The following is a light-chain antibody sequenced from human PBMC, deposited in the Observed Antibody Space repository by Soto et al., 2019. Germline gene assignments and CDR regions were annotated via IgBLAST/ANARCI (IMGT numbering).Light chain of an antibody. CDR2: DAS. CDR3: QKYSSAPFT. J-gene: IGKJ5*01. V-gene: IGKV1-33*01. Sequence: DIQMTQSPSSLSASVGDRVTITCQASQDISNYLNWYQQKPGKAPKLLIYDASNLETGVPSRFSGSGSGTDFTFTISSLQPEDIATYYCQKYSSAPFTFGQGTRLEIK. CDR1: QDISNY.